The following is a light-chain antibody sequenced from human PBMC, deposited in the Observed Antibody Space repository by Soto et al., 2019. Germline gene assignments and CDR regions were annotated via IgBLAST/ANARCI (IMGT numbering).Light chain of an antibody. CDR3: QQYGGSPPFT. CDR2: GAS. Sequence: EIVLTQSPGTLPLSPGERATLSCRASQSVSSSYLAWYQQKPGQAPRLLIYGASSRATGIPDRFSASGSGTDVTLTISRLEPEDFAVYYCQQYGGSPPFTFGQGTRLEIK. CDR1: QSVSSSY. J-gene: IGKJ5*01. V-gene: IGKV3-20*01.